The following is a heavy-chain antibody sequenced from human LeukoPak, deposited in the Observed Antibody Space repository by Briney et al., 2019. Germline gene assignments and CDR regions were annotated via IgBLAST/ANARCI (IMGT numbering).Heavy chain of an antibody. V-gene: IGHV1-2*02. J-gene: IGHJ5*02. CDR2: INPNSGGT. CDR1: GYTFTGYY. D-gene: IGHD2-2*01. Sequence: EASVKVSCKASGYTFTGYYMHWVRQAPGQGLEWMGWINPNSGGTNYAQKFQGRVTMTRDTSISTAYMELSRLRSDDTAVYYCARGGLIVAVPAAKYNWFDPWGQGTLVTVSS. CDR3: ARGGLIVAVPAAKYNWFDP.